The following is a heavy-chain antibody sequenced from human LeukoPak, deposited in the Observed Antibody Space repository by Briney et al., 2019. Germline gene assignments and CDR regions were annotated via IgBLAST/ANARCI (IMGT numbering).Heavy chain of an antibody. D-gene: IGHD6-19*01. CDR3: ARDSSGTANYYYYYYMDV. V-gene: IGHV4-34*01. J-gene: IGHJ6*03. CDR2: INHSGST. CDR1: GGSFSGYY. Sequence: SETLSLTCAVYGGSFSGYYWSWIRQPPGKGLEWIGEINHSGSTNYNPSLKSRVTISVDTSKNQFSLKLSSVTAADTAVYYCARDSSGTANYYYYYYMDVWGKGTTVIVSS.